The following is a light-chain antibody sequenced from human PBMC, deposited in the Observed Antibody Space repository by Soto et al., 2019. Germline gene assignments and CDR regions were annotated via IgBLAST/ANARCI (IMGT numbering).Light chain of an antibody. J-gene: IGKJ2*01. CDR1: QSVSSSY. CDR2: GAS. CDR3: QQYGSSPPT. V-gene: IGKV3-20*01. Sequence: EIVLTQSPGTLSLSPGERATLSCRASQSVSSSYLAWYQQKPGQAPRLLIYGASSRATGIPDRFSGSGSGTDFTLTISRLXXEXXXXXYCQQYGSSPPTFGQGTKLXIK.